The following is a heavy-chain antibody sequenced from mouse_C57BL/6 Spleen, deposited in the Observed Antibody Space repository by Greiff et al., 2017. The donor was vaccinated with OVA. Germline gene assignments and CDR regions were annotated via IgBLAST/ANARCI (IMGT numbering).Heavy chain of an antibody. CDR3: ARHNYGSSSYYFDY. J-gene: IGHJ2*01. Sequence: EVQGVESGGDLVKPGGSLKLSCAASGFTFSSYGMSWVRQTPDKRLEWVATISSGGSYTYYPDSVKGRFTISRDNAKNTLYLQMSSLKSEDTAMYYCARHNYGSSSYYFDYWGQGTTLTVSS. D-gene: IGHD1-1*01. CDR2: ISSGGSYT. CDR1: GFTFSSYG. V-gene: IGHV5-6*01.